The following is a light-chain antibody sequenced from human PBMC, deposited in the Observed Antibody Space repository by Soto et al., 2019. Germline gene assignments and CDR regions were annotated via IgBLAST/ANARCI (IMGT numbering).Light chain of an antibody. Sequence: EIVMTQSPATLSVSPGERATLSCRASQSVSSSLAWYQHKPGQAPRLLIYGASIRATGIPARFSGSGSGAEFTLSISSLLSEDFAAYYCQQYSDRYTFGQGSRLVI. V-gene: IGKV3D-15*01. CDR3: QQYSDRYT. J-gene: IGKJ2*01. CDR1: QSVSSS. CDR2: GAS.